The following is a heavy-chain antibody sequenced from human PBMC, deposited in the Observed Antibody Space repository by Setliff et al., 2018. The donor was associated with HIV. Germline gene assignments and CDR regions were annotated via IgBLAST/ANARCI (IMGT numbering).Heavy chain of an antibody. V-gene: IGHV4-39*02. J-gene: IGHJ6*02. D-gene: IGHD3-10*01. CDR1: GGSISSSSHH. Sequence: LSETLSLTCTVSGGSISSSSHHWAWIRQTPGKGLEWIGSIYYSGNSYYTPSLQSRVTISVDTSKNQFSLKLSSVSAADTAVDHCARDYLYYNLYNGSPVYGMDVWGQGTTVTVSS. CDR3: ARDYLYYNLYNGSPVYGMDV. CDR2: IYYSGNS.